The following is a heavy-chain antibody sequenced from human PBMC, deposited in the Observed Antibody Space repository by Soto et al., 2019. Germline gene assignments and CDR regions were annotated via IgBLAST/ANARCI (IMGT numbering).Heavy chain of an antibody. CDR1: GFTFNNSA. CDR3: ASAKAVVIAPLGI. CDR2: ISENGGSRGGT. D-gene: IGHD2-21*01. V-gene: IGHV3-23*01. J-gene: IGHJ3*02. Sequence: PGGSLRLSCAASGFTFNNSAMTWVRQAPGQGLEWVASISENGGSRGGTYYADSVKGRFTISRDNSENTLYLQVDSLTGADTAVYYCASAKAVVIAPLGIWGQGALVTVSS.